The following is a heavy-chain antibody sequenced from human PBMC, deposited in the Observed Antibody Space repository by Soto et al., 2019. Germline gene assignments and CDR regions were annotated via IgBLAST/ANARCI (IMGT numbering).Heavy chain of an antibody. D-gene: IGHD5-12*01. J-gene: IGHJ6*03. CDR1: RGSVSSNSGG. V-gene: IGHV6-1*01. Sequence: SQAPLLPSSISRGSVSSNSGGWDLGRQTPLGGFEWLGRTYSKSRWFNNYAVSVKSRITINPDTSQNQFSLHLDSVTPEDTAVYFCARGSWDDVSGHYYMDVWGKGTTVTVSS. CDR2: TYSKSRWFN. CDR3: ARGSWDDVSGHYYMDV.